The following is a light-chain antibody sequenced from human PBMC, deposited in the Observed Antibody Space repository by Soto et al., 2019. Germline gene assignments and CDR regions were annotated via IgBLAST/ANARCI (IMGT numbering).Light chain of an antibody. Sequence: QSALTQPASVSGSPGQSITISCTGTSGDVGGYNFVSWYQQHPGKAPKLMIYEVTSRPSGVSNRFSGSKSGNTASLTISGLQAEDEADYYCNSYTTISTLVFGTGTKVTVL. J-gene: IGLJ1*01. CDR2: EVT. CDR3: NSYTTISTLV. V-gene: IGLV2-14*03. CDR1: SGDVGGYNF.